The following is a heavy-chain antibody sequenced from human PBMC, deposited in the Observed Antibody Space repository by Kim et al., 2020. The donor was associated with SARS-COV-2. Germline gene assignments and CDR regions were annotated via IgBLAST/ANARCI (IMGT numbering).Heavy chain of an antibody. V-gene: IGHV3-23*01. CDR2: SSGSGGST. Sequence: GGSLRLSCAASGFTFSSYAMSWVRKAPGQGMAWVSASSGSGGSTYYADPVKGRFTITTDNSKNTLYLQMNSLRAEDTALYYCAKGRWVYGSSWQDYWGQGTLVTVSS. J-gene: IGHJ4*02. CDR1: GFTFSSYA. D-gene: IGHD6-13*01. CDR3: AKGRWVYGSSWQDY.